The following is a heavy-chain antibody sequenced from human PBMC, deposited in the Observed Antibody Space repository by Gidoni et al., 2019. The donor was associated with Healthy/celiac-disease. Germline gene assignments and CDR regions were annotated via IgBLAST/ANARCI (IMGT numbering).Heavy chain of an antibody. CDR2: IIPIFGTA. V-gene: IGHV1-69*01. CDR1: GGTFSSYA. D-gene: IGHD2-15*01. CDR3: ARVDYCSGGSCYSNWFDP. J-gene: IGHJ5*02. Sequence: QVQLVQSGAEVKKPGSSVKVSCKSSGGTFSSYAISWVRQAPGQGLEWMGGIIPIFGTANCAQKFQGRVTITADESTSTAYMELSSLRSEDTAVYYCARVDYCSGGSCYSNWFDPWGQGTLVTVSS.